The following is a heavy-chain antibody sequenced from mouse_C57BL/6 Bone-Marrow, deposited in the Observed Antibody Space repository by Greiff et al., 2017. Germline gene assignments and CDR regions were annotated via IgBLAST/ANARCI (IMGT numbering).Heavy chain of an antibody. Sequence: VQLQQSGAELAKPGASVKLSCKASGYTFTSYWMHWVKQRPGQGLEWIGYINPSSGYTKYNQKFKDKATLTVDTSSSTAYMQLSSLTYEDSAGYYCASYDHDGHFDVWGTGTTVTVSS. V-gene: IGHV1-7*01. CDR2: INPSSGYT. J-gene: IGHJ1*03. CDR3: ASYDHDGHFDV. CDR1: GYTFTSYW. D-gene: IGHD2-4*01.